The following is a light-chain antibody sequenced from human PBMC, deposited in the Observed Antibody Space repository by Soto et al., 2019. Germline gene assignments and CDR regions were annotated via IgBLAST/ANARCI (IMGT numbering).Light chain of an antibody. CDR2: KAS. V-gene: IGKV1-5*03. CDR3: LQYNTYPWT. J-gene: IGKJ1*01. CDR1: QSISPW. Sequence: DIQMTQSPSTLSASVGDRVTITCRASQSISPWLAWYQQKPGKPPNLLIYKASSLESGVPARFSGSGSGTEFTLTISSLQPDDFVTYYCLQYNTYPWTFGQGTKVEIK.